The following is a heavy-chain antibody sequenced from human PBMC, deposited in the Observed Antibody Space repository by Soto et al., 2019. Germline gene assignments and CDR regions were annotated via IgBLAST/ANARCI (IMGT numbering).Heavy chain of an antibody. D-gene: IGHD2-2*02. Sequence: QVQLVQSGAEVKKPGSSVKVSCKASGGTFSSYAISWVRQAPGQGLEWMGGIIPIFGTANYAQKFQGRVTITADKSTSTAYMELSSLRSEDTAVYYCAWTYCSSTSCYTYPIDYWGQGTLVTVSS. CDR1: GGTFSSYA. CDR3: AWTYCSSTSCYTYPIDY. CDR2: IIPIFGTA. V-gene: IGHV1-69*06. J-gene: IGHJ4*02.